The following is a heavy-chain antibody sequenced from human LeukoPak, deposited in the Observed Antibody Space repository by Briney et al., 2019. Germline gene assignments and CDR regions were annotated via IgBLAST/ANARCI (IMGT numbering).Heavy chain of an antibody. Sequence: PSETLSLTCTVSGGSISTGGYYWSRIRQPPGQGLEWIGSINHSGSTYYNPSLKSRVTMSLDKSKNQFSLKLSSVTAADTAVYYCARDRGGYGSYYYMDVWGKGTTVTVSS. CDR3: ARDRGGYGSYYYMDV. J-gene: IGHJ6*03. D-gene: IGHD4-17*01. V-gene: IGHV4-30-2*01. CDR1: GGSISTGGYY. CDR2: INHSGST.